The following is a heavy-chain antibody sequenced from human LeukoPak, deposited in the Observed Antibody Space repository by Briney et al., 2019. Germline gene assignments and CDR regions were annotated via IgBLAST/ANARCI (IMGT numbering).Heavy chain of an antibody. J-gene: IGHJ4*02. CDR2: ITGGGDKI. Sequence: GGSLRLSCAASGFTFSSFPMSWVRQAPGKGLEWVSAITGGGDKIFYADSVKGRFTISRDNSKNTLYLQMNTLRAEDRAVYYCAKENPVGGTNYFDYWGQGTLVIVSS. V-gene: IGHV3-23*01. CDR3: AKENPVGGTNYFDY. D-gene: IGHD1-26*01. CDR1: GFTFSSFP.